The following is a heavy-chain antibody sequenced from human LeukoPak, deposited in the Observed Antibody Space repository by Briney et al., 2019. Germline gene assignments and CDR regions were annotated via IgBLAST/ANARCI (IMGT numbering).Heavy chain of an antibody. CDR3: ARVYYSSSYDYWYFDL. CDR1: GVSIRNYY. D-gene: IGHD6-13*01. CDR2: IFYSGST. J-gene: IGHJ2*01. Sequence: SETLSLTCTVSGVSIRNYYWSWIRQPPGKGLEWIGYIFYSGSTNYNPSLKSRVTISVDTSKNQFSLKLRSVTAADTAVYYCARVYYSSSYDYWYFDLWGRGTLVTVSS. V-gene: IGHV4-59*01.